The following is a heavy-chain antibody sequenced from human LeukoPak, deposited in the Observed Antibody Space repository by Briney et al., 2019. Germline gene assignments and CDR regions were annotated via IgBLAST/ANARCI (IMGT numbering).Heavy chain of an antibody. J-gene: IGHJ6*02. V-gene: IGHV1-69*04. CDR2: IIPILGIA. Sequence: SVKVSCKASGGTFSSYAISWVRQAPGQGLEWMGRIIPILGIANYAQKLQGRVTMTTDTSTSTAYMELRSLRSDDTAVYYCARSSEQFYYYYGMDVWGQGTTVTVSS. D-gene: IGHD1-14*01. CDR3: ARSSEQFYYYYGMDV. CDR1: GGTFSSYA.